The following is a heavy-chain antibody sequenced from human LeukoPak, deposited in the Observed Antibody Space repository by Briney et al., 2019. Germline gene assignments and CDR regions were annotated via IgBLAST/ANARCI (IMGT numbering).Heavy chain of an antibody. CDR2: IYYSGST. CDR3: ARARIRIFDY. CDR1: GGSISSYY. J-gene: IGHJ4*02. V-gene: IGHV4-59*01. D-gene: IGHD2-15*01. Sequence: PSETLSLTCTVSGGSISSYYWSWIRQPPGKGLEWIGYIYYSGSTSYNPSLKSRVTISVDTSKNQFSLKLSSVTAADTAVYYCARARIRIFDYWGQGTLVTVSS.